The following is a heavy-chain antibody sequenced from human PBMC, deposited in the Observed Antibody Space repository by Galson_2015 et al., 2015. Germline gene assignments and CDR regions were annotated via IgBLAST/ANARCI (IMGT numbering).Heavy chain of an antibody. J-gene: IGHJ3*02. D-gene: IGHD4-17*01. CDR2: ISSSGSTI. CDR3: ARVELAYMTTVTTPLNDAFDI. Sequence: SLRLSCAASGFTSSSYEMNWVRQAPGKGLEWVSYISSSGSTIYYADSVKGRFTISRDNAKNSLYLQMNSLRAEDTAVYYCARVELAYMTTVTTPLNDAFDIWGQGTMVTVSS. CDR1: GFTSSSYE. V-gene: IGHV3-48*03.